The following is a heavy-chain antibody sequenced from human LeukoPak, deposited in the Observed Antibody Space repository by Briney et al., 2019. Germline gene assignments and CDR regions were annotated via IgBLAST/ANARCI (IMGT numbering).Heavy chain of an antibody. Sequence: SEALSLTCAVYGGSFSGYYWSWIRQPPGKGLEWIGEINHSGSTNYNPSLKSRVTISVDTSKNQFSLKLSSVTAADTAVYYCARGLNPTCPDYWGQGTLVTVSS. D-gene: IGHD1-1*01. CDR3: ARGLNPTCPDY. CDR1: GGSFSGYY. J-gene: IGHJ4*02. CDR2: INHSGST. V-gene: IGHV4-34*01.